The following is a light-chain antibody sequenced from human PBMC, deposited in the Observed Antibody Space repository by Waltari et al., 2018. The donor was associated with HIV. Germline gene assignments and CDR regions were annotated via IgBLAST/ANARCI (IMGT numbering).Light chain of an antibody. CDR2: GAS. CDR1: QTVYTY. V-gene: IGKV1-39*01. CDR3: QQSYSVPLT. Sequence: DIQMTQSPSSLSASVGDRVTITCRASQTVYTYLSCDHQKPGKAPHLLIYGASSLQSGVPSMFSGSGYGKDFTLSISSLQPGDLGTYYGQQSYSVPLTFGGGTRVKIK. J-gene: IGKJ4*01.